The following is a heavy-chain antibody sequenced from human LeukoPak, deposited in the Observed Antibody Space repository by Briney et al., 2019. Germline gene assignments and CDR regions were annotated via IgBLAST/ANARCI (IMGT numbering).Heavy chain of an antibody. D-gene: IGHD2-15*01. Sequence: PGGSLRLSCAASGFTFSSYAMHWVRQAPGKGLEWVAVISYDGSNKYYADSVKGRFTISRDNSKNTVYLQMTSLRREDTALYYCAKERTRVSGGWTWGQGTLVTVSS. CDR2: ISYDGSNK. CDR1: GFTFSSYA. CDR3: AKERTRVSGGWT. V-gene: IGHV3-30*04. J-gene: IGHJ5*02.